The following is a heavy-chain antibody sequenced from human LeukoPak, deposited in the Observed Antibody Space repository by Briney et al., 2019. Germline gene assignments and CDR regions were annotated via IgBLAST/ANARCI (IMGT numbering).Heavy chain of an antibody. D-gene: IGHD1-7*01. Sequence: PSETLSLTCTVSGGSISSSSYYWGWIRQPPGKGLEWIGSIYYSGSTYYNPSLKSRVTISVDTSKNQFSLKLSSVTAADTAVYYCARDPMNYAAPVWGQGTLVTVSS. V-gene: IGHV4-39*02. J-gene: IGHJ1*01. CDR1: GGSISSSSYY. CDR3: ARDPMNYAAPV. CDR2: IYYSGST.